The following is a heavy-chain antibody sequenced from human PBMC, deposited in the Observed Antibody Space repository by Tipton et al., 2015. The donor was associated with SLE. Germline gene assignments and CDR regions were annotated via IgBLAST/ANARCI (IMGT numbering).Heavy chain of an antibody. D-gene: IGHD4-17*01. CDR1: GDSITSITRTNW. CDR3: ARVETTVSRPDY. CDR2: IFHSGST. J-gene: IGHJ4*02. V-gene: IGHV4-4*02. Sequence: TLSLTCTVSGDSITSITRTNWWSWVRQPPGKGLEWIGEIFHSGSTNYRPSLKRRVTISVDNSKNQFSLNLNSVTAADTAVYYCARVETTVSRPDYWGQGTLVTVSS.